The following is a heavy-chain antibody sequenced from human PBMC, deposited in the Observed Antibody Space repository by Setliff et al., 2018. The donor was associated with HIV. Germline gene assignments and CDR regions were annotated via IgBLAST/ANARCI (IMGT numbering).Heavy chain of an antibody. CDR3: ARLKRDGTYFFDF. V-gene: IGHV4-39*01. CDR1: GGSISSSNLY. J-gene: IGHJ4*02. Sequence: SETLSLTCTVHGGSISSSNLYWVWIRQSPGKGLEWIGSIYYTGTTNYNPSLKSRVTISVETSKVQFSLKLNSVTVVDTAVYFCARLKRDGTYFFDFWGQGTLVTVSS. D-gene: IGHD2-21*01. CDR2: IYYTGTT.